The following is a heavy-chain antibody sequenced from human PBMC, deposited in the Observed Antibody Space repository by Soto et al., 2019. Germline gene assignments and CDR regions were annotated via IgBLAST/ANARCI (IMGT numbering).Heavy chain of an antibody. CDR2: IWYDGRNK. CDR1: GFTFSSYG. V-gene: IGHV3-33*01. Sequence: QVQLVESGGGVVQPGRSLRLSCAASGFTFSSYGMHWVRQAPGKGLEWVAVIWYDGRNKYYADSVKGRFTISRDNSKNTLYLQMNSLRAEDTAVYYCARDGVGAYQYAFDIWGQGTMVTVSS. D-gene: IGHD1-26*01. J-gene: IGHJ3*02. CDR3: ARDGVGAYQYAFDI.